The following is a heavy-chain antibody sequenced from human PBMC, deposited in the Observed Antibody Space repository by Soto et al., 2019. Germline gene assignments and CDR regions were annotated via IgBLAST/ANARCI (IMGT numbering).Heavy chain of an antibody. Sequence: PGGSLRLSCAASGFAFSEQYMDWVRQAPGKGLEWVAGIRNKANSYGTEYAASVKGRFTISRDDSQNAVYLQMDSLEPEDTAVYYCESSWSNPRLLANSGQGTLVMSP. CDR1: GFAFSEQY. D-gene: IGHD1-26*01. V-gene: IGHV3-72*01. J-gene: IGHJ4*02. CDR3: ESSWSNPRLLAN. CDR2: IRNKANSYGT.